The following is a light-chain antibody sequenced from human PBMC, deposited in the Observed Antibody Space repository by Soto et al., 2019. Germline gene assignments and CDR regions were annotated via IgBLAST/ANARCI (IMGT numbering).Light chain of an antibody. Sequence: DVQMTQSPSSLSASVGDRVTITCRTSQSVTTYLNWFQQKPGKAPRLLIYSASTLEIGVPSRFSGSGSGTDFTLTISSLQPDDFATYYCQQAKRIPYTFGQGTKLEIK. CDR3: QQAKRIPYT. J-gene: IGKJ2*01. V-gene: IGKV1-39*01. CDR1: QSVTTY. CDR2: SAS.